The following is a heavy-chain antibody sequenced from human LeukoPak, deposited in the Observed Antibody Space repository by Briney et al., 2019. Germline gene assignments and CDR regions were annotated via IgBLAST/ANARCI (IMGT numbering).Heavy chain of an antibody. CDR1: GFTFGDYY. CDR3: ARARGNYYGSGSYYSPSDY. D-gene: IGHD3-10*01. V-gene: IGHV3-11*06. J-gene: IGHJ4*02. CDR2: ISSSSSYT. Sequence: PGGSLRLSCAASGFTFGDYYMSWIRQAPGKGLEWVSYISSSSSYTNYADSVKGRFTISRDNAKNSLYLQMNSLRAEDTAVYYCARARGNYYGSGSYYSPSDYWGQGTLVTVSS.